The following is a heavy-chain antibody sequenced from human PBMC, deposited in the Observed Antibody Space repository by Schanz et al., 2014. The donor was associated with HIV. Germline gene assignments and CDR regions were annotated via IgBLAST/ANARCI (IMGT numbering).Heavy chain of an antibody. CDR3: ALSRPSGYGGSWYFDL. Sequence: LVESGGGLVQPGGSLRLSCAASGFTFEDYAMHWVRQAPGKGLEWVSGISGSSITYSADSVKGRFTISRDNSKNTLYLQMNSLRAEDTAVYYCALSRPSGYGGSWYFDLWGRGTLVAVSS. CDR1: GFTFEDYA. J-gene: IGHJ2*01. D-gene: IGHD2-15*01. CDR2: ISGSSIT. V-gene: IGHV3-23*04.